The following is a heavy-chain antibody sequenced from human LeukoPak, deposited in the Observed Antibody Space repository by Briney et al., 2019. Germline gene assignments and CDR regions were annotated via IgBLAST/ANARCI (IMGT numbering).Heavy chain of an antibody. CDR3: ASQGGCSGGSCFSRIDS. D-gene: IGHD2-15*01. Sequence: SETLSLTCTVSGGSISSSSYYWGWIRQPPGKGLEWIGSIYYSGSTYYNPSLKSRVTISVDTSKNQFSLKLSSVTAADTAVYYCASQGGCSGGSCFSRIDSWGQGTLVTVSS. CDR1: GGSISSSSYY. CDR2: IYYSGST. J-gene: IGHJ4*02. V-gene: IGHV4-39*07.